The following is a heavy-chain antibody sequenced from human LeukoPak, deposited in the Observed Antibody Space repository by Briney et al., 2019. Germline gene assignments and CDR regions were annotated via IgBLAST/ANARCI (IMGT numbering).Heavy chain of an antibody. CDR3: ARAGVDTSGYYYQGFDY. J-gene: IGHJ4*02. Sequence: GGSLRLSCAASGFTFSSYGMHWVRQAPGKGLEWVAFIRYDGSNKYYADSVKGRFTISRDNSKNTLYLQMNSLRAEDTAVYYCARAGVDTSGYYYQGFDYWGQGTLVTVSS. CDR1: GFTFSSYG. CDR2: IRYDGSNK. V-gene: IGHV3-30*02. D-gene: IGHD3-3*01.